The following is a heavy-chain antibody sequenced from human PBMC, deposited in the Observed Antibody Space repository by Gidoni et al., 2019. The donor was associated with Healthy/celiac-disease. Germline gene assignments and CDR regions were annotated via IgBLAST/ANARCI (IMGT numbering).Heavy chain of an antibody. V-gene: IGHV3-9*01. J-gene: IGHJ3*02. D-gene: IGHD2-2*01. CDR1: GFTFDDYA. CDR2: ISWNSGSI. Sequence: EVQLVESGGGLVQPGRSLRLSCAASGFTFDDYAMHWFRQAPGKGLEWVSGISWNSGSIGYADSVKGRFTISRDNAKNALYLQMNSLRAEDTALYYCAKERGYCTSTSCFDAFDIWGQGTMVTVSS. CDR3: AKERGYCTSTSCFDAFDI.